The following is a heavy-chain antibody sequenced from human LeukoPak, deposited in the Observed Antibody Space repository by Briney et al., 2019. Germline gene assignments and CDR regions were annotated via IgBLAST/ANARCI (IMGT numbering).Heavy chain of an antibody. CDR2: IYPSGST. CDR1: GASIDTTSYY. D-gene: IGHD6-13*01. CDR3: ASGAAAPLYYFDY. V-gene: IGHV4-61*02. Sequence: SETLSFTCTVSGASIDTTSYYWSWIRQPVGQGLEWIGRIYPSGSTNYNPSLKSRLTLSVDKSKNQFSLNLTSVTAADTAIYYCASGAAAPLYYFDYWGQGSLVTVSS. J-gene: IGHJ4*02.